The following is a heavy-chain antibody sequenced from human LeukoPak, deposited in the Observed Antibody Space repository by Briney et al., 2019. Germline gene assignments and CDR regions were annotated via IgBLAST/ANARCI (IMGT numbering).Heavy chain of an antibody. CDR3: VTGQLDSLYYFDY. V-gene: IGHV3-74*01. CDR2: IYIDGIST. D-gene: IGHD1-1*01. CDR1: GFTFSKCW. J-gene: IGHJ4*02. Sequence: GSLRLSCAASGFTFSKCWMHWVRQGPGKGLVWVSRIYIDGISTTYADSVKGRFTISRDNAKNTLYLQMNSLRAEDTAVYYCVTGQLDSLYYFDYWGQGTLVTVSS.